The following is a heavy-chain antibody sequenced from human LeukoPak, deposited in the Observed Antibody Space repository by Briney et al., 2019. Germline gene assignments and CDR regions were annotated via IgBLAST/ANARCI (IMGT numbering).Heavy chain of an antibody. CDR1: GYAFTSYA. J-gene: IGHJ4*02. CDR2: ISAYNGNT. V-gene: IGHV1-18*01. D-gene: IGHD6-13*01. Sequence: EASVKVSCKSSGYAFTSYAITWVRQAPGQGLEWMGWISAYNGNTNYAQKFQGRVTMTTDTSTSTAYMELRSLRSDDTAVYYCARDSNRYAAAHAFEYWGQGTLVTVSS. CDR3: ARDSNRYAAAHAFEY.